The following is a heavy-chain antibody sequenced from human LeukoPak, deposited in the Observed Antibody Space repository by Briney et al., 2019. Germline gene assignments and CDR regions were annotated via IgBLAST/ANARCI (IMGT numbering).Heavy chain of an antibody. CDR2: IYYSGST. CDR1: GGSISSGGYS. J-gene: IGHJ3*02. Sequence: SETLSLTCTVSGGSISSGGYSWSWIRQHPGKGLEWIGYIYYSGSTYYNPSLKSRVTISVDTSKNQFSLKLSSVTAADTAVYYCARELSVIGAFDIWGQGTMVTVSS. D-gene: IGHD2-21*01. CDR3: ARELSVIGAFDI. V-gene: IGHV4-31*03.